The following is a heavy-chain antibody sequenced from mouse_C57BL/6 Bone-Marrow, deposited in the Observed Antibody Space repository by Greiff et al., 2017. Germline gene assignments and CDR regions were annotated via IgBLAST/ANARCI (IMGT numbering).Heavy chain of an antibody. V-gene: IGHV5-12*01. CDR2: ISNGGGST. CDR1: GFTFSDYY. CDR3: ARRGGD. J-gene: IGHJ4*01. Sequence: LQQSGGGLVQPGVSLKLSCAASGFTFSDYYMYWVRQTPEKRLEWVAYISNGGGSTYYPDTVKGRFTISRDNAKNTLYLQMSRLKSEDTAMYYCARRGGDWGQGTSVTVSS.